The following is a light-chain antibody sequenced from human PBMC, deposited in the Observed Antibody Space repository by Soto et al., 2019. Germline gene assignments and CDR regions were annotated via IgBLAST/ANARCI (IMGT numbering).Light chain of an antibody. J-gene: IGKJ2*01. CDR3: LQYGSSPYT. CDR1: QSVSSSY. CDR2: GAS. Sequence: EIVLTQSPGTLSLSPGERAILSCRASQSVSSSYLAWYQQKPGQAPRPLIYGASSRATDIPDRFSGSGSGTDFTLTISRLEPEDFAVYYCLQYGSSPYTFGQGTKLEIK. V-gene: IGKV3-20*01.